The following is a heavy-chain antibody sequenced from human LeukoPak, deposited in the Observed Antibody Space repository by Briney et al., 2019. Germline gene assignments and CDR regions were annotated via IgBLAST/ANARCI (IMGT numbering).Heavy chain of an antibody. J-gene: IGHJ4*02. CDR2: ISSGGDRA. D-gene: IGHD3-22*01. V-gene: IGHV3-23*01. CDR1: GFTFSSCA. Sequence: GGSLRLSCAASGFTFSSCAMSWVRQAPGKGLEWVSAISSGGDRAYNADPVKGRFTISRDNSKNTLSLQMNSLRAEDTAVYYCARDPYFDSSGYPYYFDYWGQGTLVTVSS. CDR3: ARDPYFDSSGYPYYFDY.